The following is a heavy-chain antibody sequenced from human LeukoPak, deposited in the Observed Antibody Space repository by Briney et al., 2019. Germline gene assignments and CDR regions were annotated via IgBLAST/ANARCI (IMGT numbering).Heavy chain of an antibody. CDR2: INPNSGGT. J-gene: IGHJ4*02. D-gene: IGHD2-2*01. CDR3: AVLGYCSSTSCKQSGGSGPQQPDLDY. V-gene: IGHV1-2*02. Sequence: GASVKVSCKASGYTFTGYYMHWVRQAPGQGLEWMGWINPNSGGTNYAQKFQGRVTMTRDTSISTAYMELSRLRSDDTAVYYCAVLGYCSSTSCKQSGGSGPQQPDLDYWGQGTLVTVSS. CDR1: GYTFTGYY.